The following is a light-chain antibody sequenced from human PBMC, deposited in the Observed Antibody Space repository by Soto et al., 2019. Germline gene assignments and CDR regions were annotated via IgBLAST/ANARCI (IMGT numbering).Light chain of an antibody. CDR3: QQYSNLIT. J-gene: IGKJ5*01. CDR2: DAS. CDR1: QDVSNY. Sequence: DIQMTQSPSSLSASVGDRVTITCQASQDVSNYLNWYQQKLGKAPKLLIYDASNLETGGPSRFSGSGSGTYFSFTISSLQPEDFATYYCQQYSNLITFGQGTRLEIK. V-gene: IGKV1-33*01.